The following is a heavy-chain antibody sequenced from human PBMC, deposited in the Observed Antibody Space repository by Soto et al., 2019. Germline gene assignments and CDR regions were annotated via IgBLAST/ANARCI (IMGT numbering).Heavy chain of an antibody. Sequence: HPEGSLRLSCTVSGVTFSNYAMNWVRQAPGKGLEWVSSLSGSGGTTYYADSVKGRLIISRDNSKNTLYLLMNSLRAEDTALYYCAKQRADYGSGADTFYFDSWGKGALVTISS. V-gene: IGHV3-23*01. CDR2: LSGSGGTT. CDR3: AKQRADYGSGADTFYFDS. D-gene: IGHD3-10*01. CDR1: GVTFSNYA. J-gene: IGHJ4*02.